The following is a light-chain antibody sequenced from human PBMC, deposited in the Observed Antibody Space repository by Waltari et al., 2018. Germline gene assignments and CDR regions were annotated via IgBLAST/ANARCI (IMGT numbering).Light chain of an antibody. J-gene: IGLJ3*02. CDR2: EVT. CDR3: QSYDTSLSVV. CDR1: SSDVGNYNL. V-gene: IGLV2-23*02. Sequence: QSGLTQPASVSGSPGQSITVSCTGTSSDVGNYNLVSWYQQYPGKAPKLKVYEVTKRTSGISCRFSGSKSGNTASLTISGLQSEDEADYYCQSYDTSLSVVFGGGTKLTVL.